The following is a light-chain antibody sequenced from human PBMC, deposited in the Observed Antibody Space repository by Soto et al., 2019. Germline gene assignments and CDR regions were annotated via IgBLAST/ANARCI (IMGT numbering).Light chain of an antibody. V-gene: IGKV3-20*01. CDR1: QTLTNTF. J-gene: IGKJ4*01. Sequence: EILLTQSPGTLSLSPGDRATLSCRASQTLTNTFLAWYQQKPGQTPRLLIYGASTRATDIPDRFSGSGSETDFTLTISRLEPEDFAVYFCQQYGRLPLSFGGGTKVEIK. CDR2: GAS. CDR3: QQYGRLPLS.